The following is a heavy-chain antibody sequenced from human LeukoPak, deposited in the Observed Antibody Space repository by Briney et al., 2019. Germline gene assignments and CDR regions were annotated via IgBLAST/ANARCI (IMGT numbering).Heavy chain of an antibody. CDR2: ISGSGGST. V-gene: IGHV3-23*01. Sequence: PGGSLRLSCAASGFTFSSYAMSWVRQAPGKGLEWVSAISGSGGSTYYATSVKGRFTISRDTSKNTVSLQMNSLRAEDTAVYYCAKLFGGGILPAAVHAWGQGTLVTVSS. J-gene: IGHJ5*02. CDR3: AKLFGGGILPAAVHA. D-gene: IGHD2-2*01. CDR1: GFTFSSYA.